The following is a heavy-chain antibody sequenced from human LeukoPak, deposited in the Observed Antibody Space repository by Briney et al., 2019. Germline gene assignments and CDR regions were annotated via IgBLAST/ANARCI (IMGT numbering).Heavy chain of an antibody. V-gene: IGHV1-2*02. J-gene: IGHJ6*03. CDR3: AREGDYDFWSGYLYYMDV. Sequence: PGASVKVSCKASGYTFTGYYMHWVRQAPGQGLEWMGWINPNSGGTNYAQKFQGRVTMTRDTSISTAYMELSRLRSDDTAVYYCAREGDYDFWSGYLYYMDVWGKGTTVTVSS. CDR2: INPNSGGT. D-gene: IGHD3-3*01. CDR1: GYTFTGYY.